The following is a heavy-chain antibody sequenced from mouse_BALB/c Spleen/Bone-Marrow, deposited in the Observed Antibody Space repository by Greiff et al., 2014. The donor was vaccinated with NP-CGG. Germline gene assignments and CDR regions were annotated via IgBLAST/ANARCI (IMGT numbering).Heavy chain of an antibody. CDR2: ISYSGST. V-gene: IGHV3-8*02. Sequence: VQLQQSGPSLVKPSQTLSLTCSVTGDSINSGYWTWIRKFPGNKLDYMGYISYSGSTYYNPSLKSRISITRDTSKNQYYLQLNSVTTEDTATYYCAIITTAWYFDVWGAGTTVTVSS. J-gene: IGHJ1*01. CDR3: AIITTAWYFDV. D-gene: IGHD1-1*01. CDR1: GDSINSGY.